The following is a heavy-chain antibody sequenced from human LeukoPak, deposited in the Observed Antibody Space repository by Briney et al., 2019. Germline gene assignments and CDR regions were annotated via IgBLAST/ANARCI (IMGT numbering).Heavy chain of an antibody. D-gene: IGHD5-24*01. Sequence: SETLSLTCTVSGGSISSGSYYWSWIRQPAGKGLEWIGRIYTSGSTNYNPSLKSRVTISVDTSKNQFSLKLSSVTAADTAVYYCVRDGYNYLGGYYFDYWGQGTLVTVSS. J-gene: IGHJ4*02. CDR3: VRDGYNYLGGYYFDY. CDR1: GGSISSGSYY. V-gene: IGHV4-61*02. CDR2: IYTSGST.